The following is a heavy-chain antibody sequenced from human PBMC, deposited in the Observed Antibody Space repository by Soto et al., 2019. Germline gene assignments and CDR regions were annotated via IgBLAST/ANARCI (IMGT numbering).Heavy chain of an antibody. CDR3: ASVETQRYYYGMDV. CDR2: IIPIFGTA. V-gene: IGHV1-69*12. CDR1: GGTFSSYA. Sequence: QVQLVQSGAEVKKPGSSVKISCKASGGTFSSYAISGVRQAPGQGLEWMGGIIPIFGTADYAQKFQGRVTITADESTSTAYMELSSLRSEDTAVYYCASVETQRYYYGMDVWGQGTTVTVSS. D-gene: IGHD2-15*01. J-gene: IGHJ6*02.